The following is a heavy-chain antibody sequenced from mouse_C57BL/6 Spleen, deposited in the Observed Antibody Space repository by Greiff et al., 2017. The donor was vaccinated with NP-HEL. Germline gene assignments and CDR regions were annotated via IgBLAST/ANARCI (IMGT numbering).Heavy chain of an antibody. Sequence: QVQLKQSGAELVKPGASVKISCKASGYAFSSYWMNWVKQRPGKGLEWIGQIYPGDGDTNYNGKFKGKATLTADKSSSTAYMQLSSLTSEDSAVYFCATPAQADYAMDYWGQGTSVTVPS. J-gene: IGHJ4*01. V-gene: IGHV1-80*01. CDR3: ATPAQADYAMDY. CDR1: GYAFSSYW. D-gene: IGHD3-2*02. CDR2: IYPGDGDT.